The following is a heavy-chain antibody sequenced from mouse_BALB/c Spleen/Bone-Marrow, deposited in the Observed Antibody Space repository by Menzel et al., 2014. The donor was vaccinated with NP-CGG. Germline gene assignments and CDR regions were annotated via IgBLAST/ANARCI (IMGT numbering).Heavy chain of an antibody. D-gene: IGHD1-1*01. V-gene: IGHV1-69*02. J-gene: IGHJ2*01. CDR1: GYTFTSYW. Sequence: QVRLKESGAELVKPGASVKLSCKASGYTFTSYWMHWVKQRPGQGLEWIGEIDPSDSYTNYNQKFKGKATLTVDKSSSTAYMQLSSLTSEDSAVYYCAITTVVATGDYWGQGTTLTVSS. CDR3: AITTVVATGDY. CDR2: IDPSDSYT.